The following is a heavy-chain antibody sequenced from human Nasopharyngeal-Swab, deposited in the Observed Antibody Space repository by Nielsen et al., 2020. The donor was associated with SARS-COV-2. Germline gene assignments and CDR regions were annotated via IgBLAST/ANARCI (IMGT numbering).Heavy chain of an antibody. CDR2: IYYSGST. CDR3: ASYSLPNFDY. V-gene: IGHV4-59*13. CDR1: GGSISSYY. D-gene: IGHD4-11*01. Sequence: SETLSLTCTVSGGSISSYYWSWIRQPPGKGLEWIGYIYYSGSTNYNPSLKSRVTISVDTSKNQFSLKLSSVTAADTAVYYCASYSLPNFDYWGQGTLVTVSS. J-gene: IGHJ4*02.